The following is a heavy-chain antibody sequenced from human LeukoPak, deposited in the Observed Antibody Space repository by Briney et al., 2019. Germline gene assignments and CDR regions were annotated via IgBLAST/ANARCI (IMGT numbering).Heavy chain of an antibody. Sequence: GWSLRLSCAASGFFFDEHAMHWVRQAPGKGLEWVSCISWNSGSIGYADSVRGRFTISRDNTKNSLYLQMNSLRPEDTALYYCAKDMGTVVVPAAMGIDYWGQGTLVTVSS. CDR2: ISWNSGSI. CDR1: GFFFDEHA. D-gene: IGHD2-2*03. CDR3: AKDMGTVVVPAAMGIDY. V-gene: IGHV3-9*01. J-gene: IGHJ4*02.